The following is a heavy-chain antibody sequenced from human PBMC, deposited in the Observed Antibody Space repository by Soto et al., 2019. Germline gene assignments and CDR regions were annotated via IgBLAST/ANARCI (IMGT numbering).Heavy chain of an antibody. CDR1: GFTFSSYS. J-gene: IGHJ1*01. CDR2: ISSSSSTI. CDR3: ARDLGSSWYPEYFRH. D-gene: IGHD6-13*01. V-gene: IGHV3-48*01. Sequence: GGSLSLSCAASGFTFSSYSMNWVRQAPGKGLEWVSYISSSSSTIYYADSVKGRFTISRDNAKNSLYLQMNSLRAEDTAVYYCARDLGSSWYPEYFRHWGQGTLVTVSS.